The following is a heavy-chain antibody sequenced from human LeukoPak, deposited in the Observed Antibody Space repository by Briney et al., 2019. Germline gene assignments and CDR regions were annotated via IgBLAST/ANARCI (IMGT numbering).Heavy chain of an antibody. D-gene: IGHD3-10*01. J-gene: IGHJ5*02. CDR1: GYTFTSYG. CDR2: ISAYNGNT. CDR3: ARDLRRDTSGKWGGSGFDP. Sequence: ASVKVSCKASGYTFTSYGISWVRQAPGQGLEWMGWISAYNGNTNYAQKLQGRVTMTTDTSTSTAYMELRSLRSDDTAVYYCARDLRRDTSGKWGGSGFDPWGQGTLVTVSS. V-gene: IGHV1-18*01.